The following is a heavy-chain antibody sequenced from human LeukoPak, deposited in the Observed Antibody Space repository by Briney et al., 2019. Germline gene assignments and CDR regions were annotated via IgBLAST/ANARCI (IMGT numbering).Heavy chain of an antibody. V-gene: IGHV1-69*02. CDR1: GGTFSSYT. D-gene: IGHD6-19*01. CDR3: ARVWSSGWYGDYYYMDV. J-gene: IGHJ6*03. CDR2: IIPILGIA. Sequence: SVKVSCKASGGTFSSYTISWVRQAPGQGLEWMGRIIPILGIANYAQKFQGRVTVTADKSTSTAYMELSSLRSEDTAVYYCARVWSSGWYGDYYYMDVWGKGTTVTVSS.